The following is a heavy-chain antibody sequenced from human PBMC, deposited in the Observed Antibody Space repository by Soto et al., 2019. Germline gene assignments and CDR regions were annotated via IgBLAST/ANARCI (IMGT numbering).Heavy chain of an antibody. CDR1: GGSVSSGIYY. D-gene: IGHD3-22*01. CDR2: ISHSGTT. CDR3: ARASFYYDSSGYAVGWFDP. V-gene: IGHV4-61*01. Sequence: SETLSLTYSVSGGSVSSGIYYWSWIRQPPGKGLEWIGHISHSGTTKYNPSLKSPVTISLDTAKNQFSLKVTSVTAADTAMYYCARASFYYDSSGYAVGWFDPWGQGTRVTVSS. J-gene: IGHJ5*02.